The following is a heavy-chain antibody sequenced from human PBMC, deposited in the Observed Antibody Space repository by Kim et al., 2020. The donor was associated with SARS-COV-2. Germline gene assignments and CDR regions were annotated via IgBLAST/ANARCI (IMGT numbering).Heavy chain of an antibody. CDR1: GASVSSGGSY. CDR3: ARDNNIAAASRKFDY. D-gene: IGHD6-13*01. V-gene: IGHV4-31*03. Sequence: SETLSLTCTVSGASVSSGGSYWTWIRQHPGRGLEWIGYISYSGSTYYSSSLKSRLTVSVDTSKNQFSLKLTSVTAADTAVYFCARDNNIAAASRKFDYWGQGILVTVSS. CDR2: ISYSGST. J-gene: IGHJ4*02.